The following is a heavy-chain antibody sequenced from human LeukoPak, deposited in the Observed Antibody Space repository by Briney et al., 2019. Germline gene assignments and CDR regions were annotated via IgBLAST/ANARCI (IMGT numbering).Heavy chain of an antibody. CDR1: GFTFEDYA. CDR2: INWNSGSI. V-gene: IGHV3-9*01. D-gene: IGHD1-14*01. Sequence: PGRSLRLSCAASGFTFEDYAMHWVRQAPGKGLEWVSGINWNSGSIGYADSVKGRFTISRDNAKNSLYLQMNSPRAEDTALYYCAKFGSSGYWGQGTLVTVSS. CDR3: AKFGSSGY. J-gene: IGHJ4*02.